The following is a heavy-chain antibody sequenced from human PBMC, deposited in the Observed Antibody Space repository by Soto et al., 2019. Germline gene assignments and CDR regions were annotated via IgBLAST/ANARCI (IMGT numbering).Heavy chain of an antibody. D-gene: IGHD3-10*01. CDR3: ARDGYDGSGSPYPAY. CDR1: GGPMSEYF. CDR2: IYYLGST. V-gene: IGHV4-59*01. J-gene: IGHJ4*02. Sequence: QVQLQESGPGQVKPSETLSLTCTVSGGPMSEYFWSWIRQSPGKGLEWIGYIYYLGSTDYNPSLKSRVTISLDTSKSQFSLKLSSVTAADTAVYYCARDGYDGSGSPYPAYWGPGTQVTVSS.